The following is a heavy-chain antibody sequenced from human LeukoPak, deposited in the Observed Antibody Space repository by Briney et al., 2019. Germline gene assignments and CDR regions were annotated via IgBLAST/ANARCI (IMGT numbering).Heavy chain of an antibody. Sequence: GRSLRLSCAASGFSFEDYAMHWVRQPPGKGLEWVSGVSWNSGNVGYADSVKGRFTLSRDNAKNFLYLQMSSLRAEDTALYYCAKAVYGDFQSTVDYWGRGTLVTVSS. CDR1: GFSFEDYA. CDR3: AKAVYGDFQSTVDY. V-gene: IGHV3-9*01. D-gene: IGHD4-17*01. CDR2: VSWNSGNV. J-gene: IGHJ4*02.